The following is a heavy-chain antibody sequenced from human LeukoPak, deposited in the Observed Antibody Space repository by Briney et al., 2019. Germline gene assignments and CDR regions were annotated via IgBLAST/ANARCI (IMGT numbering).Heavy chain of an antibody. D-gene: IGHD3-10*01. CDR3: ARGYYGSGSYPEIDY. CDR2: INLNSGGT. CDR1: GYTFTGYY. J-gene: IGHJ4*02. Sequence: ASVKVSCKASGYTFTGYYMHWVRQAPGQGLEWMGWINLNSGGTNYAQKFQGRVTMTRDTSISTAYMELSRLRSDDTAVYYCARGYYGSGSYPEIDYWGQGTLVTVSS. V-gene: IGHV1-2*02.